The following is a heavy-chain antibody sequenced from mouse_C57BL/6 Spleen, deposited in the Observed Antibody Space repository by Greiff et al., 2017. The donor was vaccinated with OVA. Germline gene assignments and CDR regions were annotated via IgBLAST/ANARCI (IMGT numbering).Heavy chain of an antibody. CDR1: GYTFTDYY. J-gene: IGHJ4*01. Sequence: VQLQQSGPVLVKPGASVKMSCKASGYTFTDYYMNWVKQSHGKSLEWIGVINPYNGGTSYNQKFKGKATLTVDKSSSTAYMELNSLTSEDSAVYYCARAIITAVVAPSDDWGHGPSVTVSS. V-gene: IGHV1-19*01. CDR2: INPYNGGT. CDR3: ARAIITAVVAPSDD. D-gene: IGHD1-1*01.